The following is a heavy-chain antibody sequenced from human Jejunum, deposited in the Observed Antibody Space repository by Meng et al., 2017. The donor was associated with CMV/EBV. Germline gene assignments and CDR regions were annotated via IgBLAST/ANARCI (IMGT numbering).Heavy chain of an antibody. Sequence: ASGFSVTSNYMTWVRQAPGKGLDWVSFIRNDGSTTYTASVQGRFTISRDNSKNTVYLQMNSLRAEDTALYYCARACRQVSNCYLDSWGQGTQVTVSS. J-gene: IGHJ4*02. CDR2: IRNDGST. CDR3: ARACRQVSNCYLDS. V-gene: IGHV3-53*01. D-gene: IGHD4-11*01. CDR1: GFSVTSNY.